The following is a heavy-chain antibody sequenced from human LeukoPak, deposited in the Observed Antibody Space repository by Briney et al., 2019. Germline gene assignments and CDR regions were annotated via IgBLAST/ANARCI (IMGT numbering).Heavy chain of an antibody. CDR3: ARAVVVPAANPFDP. D-gene: IGHD2-2*01. Sequence: SETLSLTCAVYGGSFSGYYWSWIRQPPGKGLEWIGEINHSGSTNYNPSLKSRVTISVDTSKNQFSLKLSSVTAADTAVYYCARAVVVPAANPFDPWGQGTLVTVSS. V-gene: IGHV4-34*01. J-gene: IGHJ5*02. CDR1: GGSFSGYY. CDR2: INHSGST.